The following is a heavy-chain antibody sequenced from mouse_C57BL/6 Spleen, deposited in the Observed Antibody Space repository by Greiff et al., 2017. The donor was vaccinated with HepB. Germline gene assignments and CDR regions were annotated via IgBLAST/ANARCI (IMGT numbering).Heavy chain of an antibody. Sequence: EVKVEESGGGLVKPGGSLKLSCAASGFTFSSYAMSWVRQTPEKRLEWVATISYGGSYTYYPDNVKGRFTISRDNAKNNLYLQMSHLKSEDTAMYYCARDYYGGYFDVWGTGTTVTVSS. V-gene: IGHV5-4*01. CDR2: ISYGGSYT. CDR3: ARDYYGGYFDV. D-gene: IGHD1-1*01. J-gene: IGHJ1*03. CDR1: GFTFSSYA.